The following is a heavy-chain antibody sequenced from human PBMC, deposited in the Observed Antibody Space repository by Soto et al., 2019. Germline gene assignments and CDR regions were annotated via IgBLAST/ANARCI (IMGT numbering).Heavy chain of an antibody. J-gene: IGHJ5*02. CDR1: GFTFSSYG. D-gene: IGHD5-12*01. CDR3: ARDVDRTSHLNWFDP. CDR2: ISYDGSNK. V-gene: IGHV3-30*03. Sequence: PGGSLRLSCAASGFTFSSYGMHWVRQAPGKGLEWVAVISYDGSNKYYADSVKGRLTISRDNSKNTLYLQMNSLRGEDTAVYYCARDVDRTSHLNWFDPWGQGVMVTVSS.